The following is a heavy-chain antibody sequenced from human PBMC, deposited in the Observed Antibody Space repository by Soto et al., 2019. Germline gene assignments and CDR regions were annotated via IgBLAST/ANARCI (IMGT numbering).Heavy chain of an antibody. CDR2: INHSGST. D-gene: IGHD6-6*01. CDR1: GGSFSGYY. CDR3: ARGGYRSSKLSRRPYYYYGMDV. V-gene: IGHV4-34*01. J-gene: IGHJ6*02. Sequence: SESLSLTCAVYGGSFSGYYWSWIRQPPGKGLEWVGEINHSGSTNYNPSLKSRVTISVDTSKNNFSLNMSSVTAADTAVYYCARGGYRSSKLSRRPYYYYGMDVWGQGTMVTVSS.